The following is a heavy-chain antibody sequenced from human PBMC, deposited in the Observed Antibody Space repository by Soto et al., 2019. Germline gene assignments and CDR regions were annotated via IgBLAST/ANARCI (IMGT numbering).Heavy chain of an antibody. D-gene: IGHD2-15*01. CDR3: TKVLGYCSGGNCLTFDY. V-gene: IGHV3-15*01. Sequence: EVQLVESGGGLVKPGGSLRLSCAASGFPFSKAWMSWVRQVPGKGLEWVGRIKSKADGGTTDYAAPVKGRFTISSDDSSNTLYLQMNSLKTEDTAVYYCTKVLGYCSGGNCLTFDYWGQGAVVTVSS. CDR2: IKSKADGGTT. J-gene: IGHJ4*02. CDR1: GFPFSKAW.